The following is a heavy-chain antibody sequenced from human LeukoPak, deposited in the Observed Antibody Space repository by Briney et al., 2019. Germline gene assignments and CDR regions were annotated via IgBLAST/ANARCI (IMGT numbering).Heavy chain of an antibody. CDR3: AKGNWNSRYYFDY. D-gene: IGHD1-7*01. CDR2: ISGDSGST. Sequence: GGSLRLSCAASGLTFDDYAMHWVRQVPRKGLQWVSLISGDSGSTYYADSVKGRFTISRDNSKNSLYLQMNSLRTEDTALYYCAKGNWNSRYYFDYWGQGTLVTVSS. J-gene: IGHJ4*02. V-gene: IGHV3-43*02. CDR1: GLTFDDYA.